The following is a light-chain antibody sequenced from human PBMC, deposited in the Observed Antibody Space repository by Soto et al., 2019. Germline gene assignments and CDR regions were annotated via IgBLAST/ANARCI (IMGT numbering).Light chain of an antibody. J-gene: IGLJ2*01. CDR1: SSDVGGYNY. CDR2: DVN. V-gene: IGLV2-14*01. Sequence: QSALTQPASVSGSPGQSITISCTGTSSDVGGYNYVSWYQQHPGKAPKLMIYDVNTRPSGVSNLFSGSKSGNTASLTISGLQAEDEAYYYCSSYTSSISFGGGTKLTVL. CDR3: SSYTSSIS.